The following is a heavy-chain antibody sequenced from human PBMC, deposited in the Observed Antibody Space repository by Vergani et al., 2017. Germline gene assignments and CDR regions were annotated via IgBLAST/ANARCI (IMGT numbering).Heavy chain of an antibody. Sequence: EKQLVQSGSETKKPGESLKISCQAFGYIFSNFWIVWVRQRPGRGLEWMGIIYPGDSEVKSNPTFRGQVIFSVDTSVNTAYLQWRSLHASDTATYFCASGGHRSGNGGALQLWGQGTNITVSS. J-gene: IGHJ3*01. V-gene: IGHV5-51*01. CDR2: IYPGDSEV. CDR3: ASGGHRSGNGGALQL. CDR1: GYIFSNFW. D-gene: IGHD3-16*01.